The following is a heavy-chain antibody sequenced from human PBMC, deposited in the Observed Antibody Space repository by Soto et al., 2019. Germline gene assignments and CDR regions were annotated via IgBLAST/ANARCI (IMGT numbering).Heavy chain of an antibody. CDR2: ISRDGSSK. Sequence: GGSLRLSCAASGFSFSLYAMHLVRQSPGEGLEWVAVISRDGSSKYYGDSVKGRFTVSRDNSNNTLFLSMTSLRPDDKGVFYCARSRNGAADDSINFWGQGTLVTVSS. V-gene: IGHV3-30-3*01. J-gene: IGHJ4*02. D-gene: IGHD2-8*01. CDR3: ARSRNGAADDSINF. CDR1: GFSFSLYA.